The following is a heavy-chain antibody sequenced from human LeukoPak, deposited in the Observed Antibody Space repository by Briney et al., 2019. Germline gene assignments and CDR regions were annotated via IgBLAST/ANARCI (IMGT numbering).Heavy chain of an antibody. D-gene: IGHD1-26*01. CDR3: ARDYESGTYFDY. V-gene: IGHV3-23*01. CDR1: GFTFSSYA. Sequence: GGSLRLSCAASGFTFSSYAMSWVRQAPGKGLEWVSAISGSGGSTYYADSVKGRFTISRDNSKNTVYLQMNSLRAEDTALYYCARDYESGTYFDYWGQGTLVTVSS. J-gene: IGHJ4*02. CDR2: ISGSGGST.